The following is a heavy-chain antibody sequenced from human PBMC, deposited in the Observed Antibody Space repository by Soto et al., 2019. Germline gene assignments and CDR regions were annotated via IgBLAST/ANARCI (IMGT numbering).Heavy chain of an antibody. Sequence: SETLSLTCTVSGGSISSSSYYWGWIRQPPGKGLEWIGSIYYSGSTYYNPSLKSRVTISVDTSKNQFSLKLSSVTAADTAVYYCARQFSWVGHSSSWYPSYYYYGMDVWGQGTTVTV. J-gene: IGHJ6*02. CDR1: GGSISSSSYY. V-gene: IGHV4-39*01. D-gene: IGHD6-13*01. CDR3: ARQFSWVGHSSSWYPSYYYYGMDV. CDR2: IYYSGST.